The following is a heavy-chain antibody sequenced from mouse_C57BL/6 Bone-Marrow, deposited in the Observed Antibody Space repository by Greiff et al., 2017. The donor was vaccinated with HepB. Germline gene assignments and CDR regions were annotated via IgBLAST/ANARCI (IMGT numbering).Heavy chain of an antibody. D-gene: IGHD2-1*01. CDR3: AREDRYYGNYEAMDY. CDR1: GYTFTSYW. Sequence: QVQLQQPGTELVKPGASVKLSCKASGYTFTSYWMHWVKQRPGQGLEWIGNINPSNGGTNYNEKFKSKATLTVDKSSSTAYMQLSSLTSEDSAVYYCAREDRYYGNYEAMDYWGQGTSVTVSS. J-gene: IGHJ4*01. V-gene: IGHV1-53*01. CDR2: INPSNGGT.